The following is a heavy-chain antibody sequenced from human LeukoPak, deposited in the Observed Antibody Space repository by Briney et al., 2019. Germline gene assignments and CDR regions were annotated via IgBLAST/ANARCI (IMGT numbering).Heavy chain of an antibody. CDR3: ARGGSGWYSDFDY. J-gene: IGHJ4*02. CDR1: GGSFSDFY. CDR2: INHNGGT. V-gene: IGHV4-34*01. Sequence: SETLSLTCAVHGGSFSDFYWSWIRQSPGKGLEWIGEINHNGGTTYNPSLKSRLTISVDTSKSQFSLKLSSVTAADTAVYYCARGGSGWYSDFDYWGQGTLVTVSS. D-gene: IGHD6-19*01.